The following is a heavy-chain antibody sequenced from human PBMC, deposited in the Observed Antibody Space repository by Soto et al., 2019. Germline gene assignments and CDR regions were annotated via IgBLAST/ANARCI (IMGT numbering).Heavy chain of an antibody. CDR3: GKYRVSEHNSGGPKGH. J-gene: IGHJ4*02. CDR1: VFTFSSYA. V-gene: IGHV3-30*18. D-gene: IGHD6-19*01. Sequence: GGSLRLSCAASVFTFSSYAMHLVRQAPGKGLEWVAVISNDGRNKYYGDSVMGRFTISRYNSKNTLELQMSSLRPEDTAVYHGGKYRVSEHNSGGPKGHWGQGTLVTVSS. CDR2: ISNDGRNK.